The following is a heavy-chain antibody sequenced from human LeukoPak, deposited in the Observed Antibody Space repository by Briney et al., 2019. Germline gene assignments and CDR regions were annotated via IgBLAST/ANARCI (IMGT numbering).Heavy chain of an antibody. CDR1: GFTFSTYW. CDR3: ARLKDDVTKLDY. Sequence: PGGSLRLSCAASGFTFSTYWMSWVRQAPGKGLELVANINQDGSQKRYVDSVQGRFTISRDNTKNSLFLQMNSLRAEDTAVYYCARLKDDVTKLDYWGQGTLVTVSS. J-gene: IGHJ4*02. CDR2: INQDGSQK. D-gene: IGHD2-8*01. V-gene: IGHV3-7*01.